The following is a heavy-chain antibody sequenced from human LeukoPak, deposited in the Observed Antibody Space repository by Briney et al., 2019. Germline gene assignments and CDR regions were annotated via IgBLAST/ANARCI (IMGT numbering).Heavy chain of an antibody. D-gene: IGHD3-22*01. CDR2: IWYDGSNK. V-gene: IGHV3-33*08. Sequence: GGSLRLSCAASGFTFSNAWMNWVRQAPGKGLEWVAVIWYDGSNKYYADSVKGRFTISRDNSKNTLYLQMNSLRAEDTAVYYCARDRPIVVVMQLDYWGQGTLVTVSS. CDR3: ARDRPIVVVMQLDY. J-gene: IGHJ4*02. CDR1: GFTFSNAW.